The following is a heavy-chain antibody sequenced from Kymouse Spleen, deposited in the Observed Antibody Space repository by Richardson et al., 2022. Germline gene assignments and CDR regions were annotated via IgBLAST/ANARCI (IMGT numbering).Heavy chain of an antibody. J-gene: IGHJ6*02. CDR2: ISSSSSTI. CDR1: GFTFSSYS. V-gene: IGHV3-48*02. D-gene: IGHD4-17*01. CDR3: ARGAVTLSYYYYGMDV. Sequence: EVQLVESGGGLVQPGGSLRLSCAASGFTFSSYSMNWVRQAPGKGLEWVSYISSSSSTIYYADSVKGRFTISRDNAKNSLYLQMNSLRDEDTAVYYCARGAVTLSYYYYGMDVWGQGTTVTVSS.